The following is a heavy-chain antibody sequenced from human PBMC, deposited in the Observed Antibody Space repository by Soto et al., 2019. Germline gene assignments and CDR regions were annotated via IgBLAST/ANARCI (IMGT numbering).Heavy chain of an antibody. Sequence: GGSLRLSCAASGFTVSSNYMSWVRQAPGKGLEWVSVIYSGGSTYYADSVKGRFTISRDNSKNTLYLQMNSLRAEDTAVYYCAREYCSGGSCHLRPFDYWGQGTLVTVSS. CDR1: GFTVSSNY. CDR2: IYSGGST. J-gene: IGHJ4*02. CDR3: AREYCSGGSCHLRPFDY. D-gene: IGHD2-15*01. V-gene: IGHV3-66*01.